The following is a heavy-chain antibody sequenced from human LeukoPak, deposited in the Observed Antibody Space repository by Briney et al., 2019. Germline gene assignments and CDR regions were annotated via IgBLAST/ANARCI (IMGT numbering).Heavy chain of an antibody. CDR2: ISGNGVNT. J-gene: IGHJ1*01. CDR1: GFTFRNFA. CDR3: AKGPILVISTQYFQH. V-gene: IGHV3-23*01. D-gene: IGHD3-22*01. Sequence: GGSLRLSCAASGFTFRNFALTWVRQAPGKGLEWVSTISGNGVNTDYADSVKGRFTISRDSSKNTLYLQMNSLRAEDTAVYYCAKGPILVISTQYFQHWGQGTLVSVSS.